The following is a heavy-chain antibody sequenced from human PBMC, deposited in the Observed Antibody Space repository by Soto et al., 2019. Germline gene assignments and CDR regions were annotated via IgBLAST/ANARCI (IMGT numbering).Heavy chain of an antibody. CDR3: ARVRLSTYHYYYGMDV. Sequence: ASVKVSCKASGYTFTGYYMHWVRQAPGQGLEWMGWINPNSGGTNYAQKFQGWVTMTRDTSISTAYMELSRLRSDDTAVYYCARVRLSTYHYYYGMDVWGQGTRVTVSS. J-gene: IGHJ6*02. CDR2: INPNSGGT. CDR1: GYTFTGYY. D-gene: IGHD2-2*01. V-gene: IGHV1-2*04.